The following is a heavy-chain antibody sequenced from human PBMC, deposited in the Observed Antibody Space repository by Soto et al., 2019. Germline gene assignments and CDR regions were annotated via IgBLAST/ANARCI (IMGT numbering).Heavy chain of an antibody. CDR2: INAGNGNT. CDR1: GYTFTSYA. CDR3: ARENDYGDYVAYY. J-gene: IGHJ4*02. Sequence: QVQLVQSGAEVKKPGASVKVSCKASGYTFTSYAMHWVRQAPGQRLEWMGWINAGNGNTKYSQKFLGRVTITRDTSASTAYMELSSLRSEDTAVYYCARENDYGDYVAYYWGQGTLVTVSS. V-gene: IGHV1-3*01. D-gene: IGHD4-17*01.